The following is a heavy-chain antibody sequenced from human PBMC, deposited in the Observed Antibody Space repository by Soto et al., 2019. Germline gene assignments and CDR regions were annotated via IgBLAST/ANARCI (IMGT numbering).Heavy chain of an antibody. D-gene: IGHD1-1*01. J-gene: IGHJ6*02. Sequence: GALVTVPCTASGGTFSDSTINWVRQAPGQRLEWMGGIIPVFDTANYAEKFQGRVTITADESTSTSFMDVSSLRSEDTAVYYCARNGTLTGCSYGMDVWGQGTMVTVSS. CDR3: ARNGTLTGCSYGMDV. CDR2: IIPVFDTA. V-gene: IGHV1-69*13. CDR1: GGTFSDST.